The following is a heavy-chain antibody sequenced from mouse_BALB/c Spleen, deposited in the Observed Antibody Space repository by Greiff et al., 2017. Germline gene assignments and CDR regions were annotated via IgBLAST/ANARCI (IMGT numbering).Heavy chain of an antibody. V-gene: IGHV1-20*02. CDR1: GYSFTGYF. CDR2: INPYNGDT. Sequence: EVQGVESGPELVKPGASVKISCKASGYSFTGYFMNWVMQSHGKSLEWIGRINPYNGDTFYNQKFKGKATLTVDKSSSTAHMELRSLASEDSAVYYCARFGYDGPWFAYWGQGTLVTVSA. D-gene: IGHD2-2*01. CDR3: ARFGYDGPWFAY. J-gene: IGHJ3*01.